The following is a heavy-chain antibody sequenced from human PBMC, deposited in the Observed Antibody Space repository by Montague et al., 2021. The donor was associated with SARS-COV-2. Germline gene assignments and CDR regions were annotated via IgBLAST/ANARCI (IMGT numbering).Heavy chain of an antibody. D-gene: IGHD5-12*01. CDR3: ARGPYSCYDLGELDY. CDR1: GFTFSSYS. CDR2: ISSSSSYI. Sequence: SLRLSCAASGFTFSSYSMNWVRQAPGKGLEWVSSISSSSSYIYYADSVKGRFTISRDNAKNSLYLQMNSLRAEDTAVYYCARGPYSCYDLGELDYWGQGTLVTVSS. V-gene: IGHV3-21*01. J-gene: IGHJ4*02.